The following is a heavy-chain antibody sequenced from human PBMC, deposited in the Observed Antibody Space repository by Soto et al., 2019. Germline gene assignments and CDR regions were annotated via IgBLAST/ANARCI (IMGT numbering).Heavy chain of an antibody. V-gene: IGHV2-70*01. J-gene: IGHJ5*02. CDR1: GFSLSTSGVG. D-gene: IGHD3-10*01. Sequence: GSGPTLVNPTQTLTLTCTFSGFSLSTSGVGVGWIRQPPGKALEWLALIDWDDDKYYSTSLKTRLTISKDTSKNQVVLTMTNMDPVDTATYYCARIRGFGESNWFDPWGQGTLVTVSS. CDR2: IDWDDDK. CDR3: ARIRGFGESNWFDP.